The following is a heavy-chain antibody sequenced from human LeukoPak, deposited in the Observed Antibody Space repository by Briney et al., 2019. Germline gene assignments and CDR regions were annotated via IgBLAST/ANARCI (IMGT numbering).Heavy chain of an antibody. V-gene: IGHV3-23*01. CDR1: GFPFSRLA. D-gene: IGHD4-23*01. CDR3: ARCRGGGGEYWNFVL. Sequence: GGSLRLSCAASGFPFSRLAMTWVRQPPGKGLQWVSSISNSGYSTNYANSVKGGFTISRDNSMDTLYLQMNSLRADDTAIYYCARCRGGGGEYWNFVLWGRGILVTVSS. J-gene: IGHJ2*01. CDR2: ISNSGYST.